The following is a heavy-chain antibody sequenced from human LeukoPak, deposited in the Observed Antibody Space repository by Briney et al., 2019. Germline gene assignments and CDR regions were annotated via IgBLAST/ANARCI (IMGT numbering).Heavy chain of an antibody. V-gene: IGHV4-61*02. Sequence: SETLSLTCTVSGGSISSGSYYWSWIRQPAGKGLEWIGRIYTSGSTNYNPSLKSRVTISVDTSKNQFSLKLSSVTAADTAVYYCARGLPSIVGATTGAFDIWGQGTMVTVSS. CDR2: IYTSGST. CDR1: GGSISSGSYY. CDR3: ARGLPSIVGATTGAFDI. D-gene: IGHD1-26*01. J-gene: IGHJ3*02.